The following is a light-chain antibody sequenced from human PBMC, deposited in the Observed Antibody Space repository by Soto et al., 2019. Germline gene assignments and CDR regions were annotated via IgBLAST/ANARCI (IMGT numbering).Light chain of an antibody. CDR3: QHRSDWPPYT. CDR2: HAS. V-gene: IGKV3-11*01. J-gene: IGKJ2*01. Sequence: EIVLTQSPATLSLSPGERASLSCRASQNLNTYLAWYQQKPGQAPRLLIYHASNMATGIPARFSGSGSGTDFTLTISGLEPEDFAVYYCQHRSDWPPYTFGQGTKLEIK. CDR1: QNLNTY.